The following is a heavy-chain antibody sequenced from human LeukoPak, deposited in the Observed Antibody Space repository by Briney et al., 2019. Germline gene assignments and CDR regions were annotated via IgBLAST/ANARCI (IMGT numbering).Heavy chain of an antibody. D-gene: IGHD2-21*02. V-gene: IGHV1-8*01. CDR2: MNPNSGNT. CDR1: GYTFTSYD. Sequence: DSVTVSCKASGYTFTSYDINWVRQAPGQGLEWMGWMNPNSGNTGYAQKFQGRVTMTRNTSISTAYMELSSLRSEDTAVYYCARVGDQVVVTAIDYWGQGTLVTGSS. J-gene: IGHJ4*02. CDR3: ARVGDQVVVTAIDY.